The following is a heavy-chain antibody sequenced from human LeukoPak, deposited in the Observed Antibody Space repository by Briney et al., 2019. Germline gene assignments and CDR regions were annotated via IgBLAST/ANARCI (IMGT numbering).Heavy chain of an antibody. V-gene: IGHV1-69*04. J-gene: IGHJ4*02. Sequence: GASVKVSCKASGGTFSSYAISWVRQAPGQGLEWMGRIIPILGIANYAQKFQGRVTITADKSTSTAYMELSSLRSEDTAVYYCARRSLGYYDSSGKLDWGQGTLVTVSS. CDR3: ARRSLGYYDSSGKLD. D-gene: IGHD3-22*01. CDR2: IIPILGIA. CDR1: GGTFSSYA.